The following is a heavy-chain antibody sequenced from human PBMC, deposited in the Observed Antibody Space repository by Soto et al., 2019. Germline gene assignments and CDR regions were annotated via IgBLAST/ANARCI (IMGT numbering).Heavy chain of an antibody. J-gene: IGHJ4*02. Sequence: SETLFLTCAVSGGSISSGGYSWSWIRQPPGKGLEWIGYIYHSGSTYYNPSLKSRVTISVDGSKNQFSLKLSSVAAADTAVYYCARGMTTVTTIDYWGQGTLVTVSS. CDR1: GGSISSGGYS. CDR3: ARGMTTVTTIDY. V-gene: IGHV4-30-2*01. CDR2: IYHSGST. D-gene: IGHD4-4*01.